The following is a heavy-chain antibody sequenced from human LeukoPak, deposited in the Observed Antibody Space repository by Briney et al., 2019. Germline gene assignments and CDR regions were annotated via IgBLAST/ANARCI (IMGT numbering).Heavy chain of an antibody. Sequence: PSQTLSLTCAVSGGSISSGGYSWSWIRQPPGKGLEWIGYIYHSGSTNYNPSLKSRVTMSVDTSKNQFSLKLSSVTAADTAVYYCARVWRGIYDSSPYAFDIWGQGTMVTVSS. V-gene: IGHV4-30-2*01. D-gene: IGHD3-22*01. CDR2: IYHSGST. CDR3: ARVWRGIYDSSPYAFDI. J-gene: IGHJ3*02. CDR1: GGSISSGGYS.